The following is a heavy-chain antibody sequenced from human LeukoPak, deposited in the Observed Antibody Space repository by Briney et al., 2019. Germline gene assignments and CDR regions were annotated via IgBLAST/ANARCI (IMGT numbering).Heavy chain of an antibody. CDR1: GGSISGYY. Sequence: SETLSLTCSVSGGSISGYYWSWIRQPPGKGLEWIGYIYYTGSTNYNPSLKSRITISVDTSKNQFSLKLNSVTAADTAVYYCARELCSTTTCYFDYWGQGTLVTVSS. V-gene: IGHV4-59*01. D-gene: IGHD2-2*01. J-gene: IGHJ4*02. CDR2: IYYTGST. CDR3: ARELCSTTTCYFDY.